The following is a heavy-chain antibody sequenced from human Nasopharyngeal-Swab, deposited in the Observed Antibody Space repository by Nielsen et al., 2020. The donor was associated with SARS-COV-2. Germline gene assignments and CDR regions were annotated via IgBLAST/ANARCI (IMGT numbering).Heavy chain of an antibody. CDR2: IIPIFGTA. CDR3: ALRTGATVTAWGGY. V-gene: IGHV1-69*01. Sequence: WVRQAPGQGIEWMGGIIPIFGTANYAQKFQGRVTITADESTSTAYMELSSLRSEDTTVYYCALRTGATVTAWGGYWGQGTLVTVSS. J-gene: IGHJ4*02. D-gene: IGHD4-17*01.